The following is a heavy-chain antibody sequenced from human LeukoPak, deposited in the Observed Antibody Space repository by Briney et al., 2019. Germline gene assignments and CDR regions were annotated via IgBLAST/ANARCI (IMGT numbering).Heavy chain of an antibody. CDR1: GFTFDNYG. CDR3: ARIDTYYYDSSGYYSAFDI. V-gene: IGHV3-20*04. J-gene: IGHJ3*02. CDR2: INWNGGST. Sequence: GGSLRLSCAASGFTFDNYGMSWVRQAPGKGMEWVSGINWNGGSTGYADSVKGRFTVSRDNAKNSLYLQMNSLRAEDTALYYCARIDTYYYDSSGYYSAFDIWGQGTIVTVSS. D-gene: IGHD3-22*01.